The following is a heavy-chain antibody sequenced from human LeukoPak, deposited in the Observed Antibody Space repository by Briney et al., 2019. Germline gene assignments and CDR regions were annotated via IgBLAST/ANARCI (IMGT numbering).Heavy chain of an antibody. Sequence: ASVKVSCKASGGTFSSYAISWVRQAPGQGLEWMGGIIPIFGTANYAQKFQGRVTITADESTSTAYMELSSLRSEDTAVYYCARVKGPGYCSSTSCYFQHWGQGTLVTVSS. D-gene: IGHD2-2*01. CDR3: ARVKGPGYCSSTSCYFQH. CDR2: IIPIFGTA. J-gene: IGHJ1*01. CDR1: GGTFSSYA. V-gene: IGHV1-69*13.